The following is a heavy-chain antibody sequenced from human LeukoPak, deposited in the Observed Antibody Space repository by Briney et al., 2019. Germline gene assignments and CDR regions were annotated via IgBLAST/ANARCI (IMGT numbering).Heavy chain of an antibody. Sequence: GGSLRLSCAASGFTFSSYSMNWVRQAPGKGLEWVSSISSSSSYIYYAESVKGRFTISRDNTKNTLYLQMNSLRIEDTAVFYCAKDGVMFASLIYWYMDVWGRGTTVTVSS. J-gene: IGHJ6*03. CDR2: ISSSSSYI. CDR3: AKDGVMFASLIYWYMDV. V-gene: IGHV3-21*01. CDR1: GFTFSSYS. D-gene: IGHD3-10*02.